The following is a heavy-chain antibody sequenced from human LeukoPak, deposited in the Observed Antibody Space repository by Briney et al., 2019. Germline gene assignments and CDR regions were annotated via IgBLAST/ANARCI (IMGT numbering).Heavy chain of an antibody. CDR3: ASEAMGSNTLLRGVMDN. CDR1: GYTFSGYY. CDR2: INPNSGGT. Sequence: ASVKVSCKASGYTFSGYYMHWVRQAPGQGLEWMGWINPNSGGTNYAQKFLGRVTMTRDTSISTAFMELSRLRSDDTAVYYCASEAMGSNTLLRGVMDNWGQGTLVSVSS. D-gene: IGHD3-10*01. J-gene: IGHJ4*02. V-gene: IGHV1-2*02.